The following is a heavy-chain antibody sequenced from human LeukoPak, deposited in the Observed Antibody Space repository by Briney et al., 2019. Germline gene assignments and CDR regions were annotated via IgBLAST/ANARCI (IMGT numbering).Heavy chain of an antibody. D-gene: IGHD1-26*01. CDR1: GFTFSSYW. V-gene: IGHV3-7*01. J-gene: IGHJ4*02. CDR3: ARDTSGSFTPLSDY. CDR2: IKQDGSEK. Sequence: GGSLRLSCAASGFTFSSYWMSWVRQAPGKGLEGVANIKQDGSEKYYVDSVKGRFTISRDNAKNSLYLQMNSLRAEDTAVYYCARDTSGSFTPLSDYWGQGTLVTVSS.